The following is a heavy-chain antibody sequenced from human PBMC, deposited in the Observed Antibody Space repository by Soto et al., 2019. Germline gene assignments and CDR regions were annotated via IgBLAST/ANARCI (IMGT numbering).Heavy chain of an antibody. CDR1: GYTFTSYY. Sequence: QVQLVQSGAEVKKPGASVKVSCKASGYTFTSYYMHWVRQAPGQGLEWMGIINPSGGRTSYAQKFQGRVTMTRDTSSRTVYMELSSLRSEDTAVYYCARPYYYDSSGYYQYYFDYWGQGILVTVSS. D-gene: IGHD3-22*01. CDR3: ARPYYYDSSGYYQYYFDY. J-gene: IGHJ4*02. CDR2: INPSGGRT. V-gene: IGHV1-46*01.